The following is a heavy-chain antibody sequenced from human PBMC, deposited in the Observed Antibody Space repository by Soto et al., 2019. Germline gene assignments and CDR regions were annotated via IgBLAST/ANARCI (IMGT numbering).Heavy chain of an antibody. V-gene: IGHV3-48*02. CDR3: TRQNIEHSSGLYP. J-gene: IGHJ5*02. CDR2: IRNIGNIL. CDR1: GFIFRNYH. Sequence: DVQLVESGGGVVQPGGSLRLSCAASGFIFRNYHMNWVRQAPGKGLGWVSYIRNIGNILYYAGSVKGRFTISRDNAKDSLYLQMNSLRDEDTAVYYCTRQNIEHSSGLYPWGQGTLVTVSS. D-gene: IGHD6-25*01.